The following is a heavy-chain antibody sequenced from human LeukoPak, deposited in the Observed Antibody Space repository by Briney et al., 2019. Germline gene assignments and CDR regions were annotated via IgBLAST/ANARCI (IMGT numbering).Heavy chain of an antibody. CDR2: IYHSGST. J-gene: IGHJ4*02. Sequence: SSETLSLTCTVSGGSISSYYWGWIRQPPGKGLEWIGSIYHSGSTYYNPSLKSRVTISVDTSKNQFSLKLSSVTAADTAVYYCARLVLRYYFDYWGQGTLVTVSS. V-gene: IGHV4-38-2*02. CDR1: GGSISSYY. CDR3: ARLVLRYYFDY.